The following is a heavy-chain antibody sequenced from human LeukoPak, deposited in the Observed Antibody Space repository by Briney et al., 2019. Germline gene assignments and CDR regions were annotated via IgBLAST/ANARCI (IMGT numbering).Heavy chain of an antibody. V-gene: IGHV3-30-3*01. D-gene: IGHD4-23*01. CDR3: ARGGLLRWSTLGDFDY. J-gene: IGHJ4*02. CDR1: GFTFSSYA. Sequence: PGRSLRLSCAASGFTFSSYAMHWVRQAPGKGLEWVAVISYDGSNKYYADSVKGRFTTSRDNSKNTLYLQMNSLRAEDTAVYYCARGGLLRWSTLGDFDYWGQGTLVTVSS. CDR2: ISYDGSNK.